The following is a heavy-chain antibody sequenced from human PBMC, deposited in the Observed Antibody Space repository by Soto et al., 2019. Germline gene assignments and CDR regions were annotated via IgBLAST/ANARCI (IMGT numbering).Heavy chain of an antibody. CDR2: IKSKTDGGTT. D-gene: IGHD2-15*01. CDR3: TTPHCSGDSCHSVFDH. Sequence: GGSLRLSCAASGFTFINAWMNWVRQAPGKGLEWVGRIKSKTDGGTTDYAAPVKGRFTISRDDSKNTLYLQMNSLKTEDTAVYYCTTPHCSGDSCHSVFDHWGQGTLVTVSS. V-gene: IGHV3-15*07. J-gene: IGHJ4*02. CDR1: GFTFINAW.